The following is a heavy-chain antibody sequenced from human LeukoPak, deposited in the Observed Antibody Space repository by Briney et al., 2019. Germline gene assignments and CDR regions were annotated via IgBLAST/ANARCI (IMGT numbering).Heavy chain of an antibody. CDR1: GFTFSSYW. J-gene: IGHJ4*02. Sequence: KPGGSLRLSCAASGFTFSSYWMSWVRQAPGKGLEWVANIKEDGSEKYYVDSVKDRFTISRHNAKRSLYLQMNSLRAEDTAVYYCARDLGGYGDYGTNFDYWGQGTLVTVSS. V-gene: IGHV3-7*01. CDR3: ARDLGGYGDYGTNFDY. D-gene: IGHD4-17*01. CDR2: IKEDGSEK.